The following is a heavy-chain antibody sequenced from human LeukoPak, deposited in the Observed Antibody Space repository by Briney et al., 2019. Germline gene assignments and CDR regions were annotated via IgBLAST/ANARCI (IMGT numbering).Heavy chain of an antibody. CDR1: GYTFTGYY. V-gene: IGHV1-69*13. CDR3: ARDLDLAVGGGY. J-gene: IGHJ4*02. CDR2: IIPIFGTA. Sequence: ASVKVSCKASGYTFTGYYMHWVRQAPGQGLEWMGGIIPIFGTANYAQKFQGRVTITADESTSTAYMELSSLRSEDTAVYYCARDLDLAVGGGYWGQGTLVTVSS. D-gene: IGHD6-19*01.